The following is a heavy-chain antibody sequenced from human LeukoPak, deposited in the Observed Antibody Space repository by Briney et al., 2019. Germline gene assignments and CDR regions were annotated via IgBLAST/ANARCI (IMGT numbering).Heavy chain of an antibody. CDR3: AKSGSGWFY. J-gene: IGHJ4*02. D-gene: IGHD6-19*01. CDR2: ISGSVGST. Sequence: GGSLRLSCAASGFTFSSYAMSWVRQAPGRGREWVSAISGSVGSTYYADSVKGRFTISRDNSKNTLYLQMNSLRAEDTAVYYCAKSGSGWFYWGQGTLVTVSS. CDR1: GFTFSSYA. V-gene: IGHV3-23*01.